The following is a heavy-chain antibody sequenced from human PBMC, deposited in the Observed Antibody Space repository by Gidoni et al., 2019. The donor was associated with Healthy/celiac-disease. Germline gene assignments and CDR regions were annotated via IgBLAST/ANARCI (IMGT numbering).Heavy chain of an antibody. V-gene: IGHV3-11*01. Sequence: PGKGLEWVSYISSSGSTIYYADSVKGRFTISRDNAKTSLYLQMNSLRAEDTAVYYCAREAGYCSGGSCSTLNYYYYGMDVWGQGTTVTVSS. CDR2: ISSSGSTI. J-gene: IGHJ6*02. CDR3: AREAGYCSGGSCSTLNYYYYGMDV. D-gene: IGHD2-15*01.